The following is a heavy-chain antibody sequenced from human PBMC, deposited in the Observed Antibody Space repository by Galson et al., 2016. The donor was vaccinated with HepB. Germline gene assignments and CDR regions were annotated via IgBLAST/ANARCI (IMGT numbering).Heavy chain of an antibody. J-gene: IGHJ5*02. V-gene: IGHV1-18*01. CDR2: ISAYDGNT. CDR3: ARDVRDRNYDFWFDP. Sequence: SVKVSCKASGYTFTSFGFSWVRQAPGQGLEWMGWISAYDGNTNYAQKFQGGVTMTTDTSTTTAYMELRSLKSDDTAVYYCARDVRDRNYDFWFDPWGQGTLVTVSS. CDR1: GYTFTSFG. D-gene: IGHD3-3*01.